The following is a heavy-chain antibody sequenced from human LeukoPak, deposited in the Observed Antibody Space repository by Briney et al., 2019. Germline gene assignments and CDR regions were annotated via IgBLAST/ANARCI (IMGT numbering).Heavy chain of an antibody. CDR1: GYSFTSYW. V-gene: IGHV5-51*01. Sequence: GESLKISCKGSGYSFTSYWIGWVRQMPGKGLELMGIIFPSDSDTRYSPSFQGQVTISADKSISTAYLQWSSLKASDTAMYYCVTTPQARFDYWGQGTLVTVSS. J-gene: IGHJ4*02. CDR3: VTTPQARFDY. D-gene: IGHD2-15*01. CDR2: IFPSDSDT.